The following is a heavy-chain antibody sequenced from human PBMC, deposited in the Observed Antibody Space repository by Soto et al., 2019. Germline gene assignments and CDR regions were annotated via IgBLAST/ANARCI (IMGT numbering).Heavy chain of an antibody. CDR1: GFTFSSHA. CDR2: ISGTGGNI. V-gene: IGHV3-23*01. J-gene: IGHJ4*02. D-gene: IGHD3-10*01. CDR3: ARVWFGVHPPYYFDY. Sequence: PGGSLSLSCAASGFTFSSHAMTWVRQAPGTGLEWVSSISGTGGNIYYAESGKGRFTISRDNSKNTVYLQMSSLGAEETGVYYCARVWFGVHPPYYFDYWGPGTLVTVSS.